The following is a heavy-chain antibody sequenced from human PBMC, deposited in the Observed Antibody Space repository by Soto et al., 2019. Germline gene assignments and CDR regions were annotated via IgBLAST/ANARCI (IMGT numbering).Heavy chain of an antibody. CDR1: GYTFTSYG. Sequence: GASVKVSCKASGYTFTSYGISWVRQAPGHGLEWMGWISAYNGNTNYAQKLQGRVTMTTDTSTSTAYMELRSLRSDDTAVYYCATQRSPYYYDTRPLDYWGQGTLVTVSS. D-gene: IGHD3-22*01. V-gene: IGHV1-18*04. J-gene: IGHJ4*02. CDR2: ISAYNGNT. CDR3: ATQRSPYYYDTRPLDY.